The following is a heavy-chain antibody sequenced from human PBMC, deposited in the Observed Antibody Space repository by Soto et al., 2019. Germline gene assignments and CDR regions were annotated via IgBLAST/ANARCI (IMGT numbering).Heavy chain of an antibody. J-gene: IGHJ4*02. V-gene: IGHV3-30-3*01. CDR2: ISYDGSNK. CDR3: ARDLGWGSGSTDLDY. CDR1: GFTFSSYA. D-gene: IGHD3-22*01. Sequence: QVQLVESGGGVVQPGRSLRLSCAASGFTFSSYAMHWVRQAPGKGLEWVAVISYDGSNKYYADSVKGRFTISRDNSKNTLYLQMNSLRAEDTAVYYCARDLGWGSGSTDLDYWGQGTLVTVSS.